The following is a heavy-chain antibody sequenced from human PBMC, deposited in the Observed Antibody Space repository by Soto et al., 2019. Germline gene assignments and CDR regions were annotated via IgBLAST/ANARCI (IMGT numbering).Heavy chain of an antibody. J-gene: IGHJ3*02. V-gene: IGHV3-33*01. Sequence: QEHLVESGGGVVQPGRSLRLSCVASGFIFSGFDMHWVRQAPGKGLEWVSHIWYDGSNKYYADSVKGRFTSSRDNSKIKLYLQMNSLRAEDTAVYFCARGGAYNWKYAFDIWGQGTMVAVSS. CDR1: GFIFSGFD. D-gene: IGHD1-7*01. CDR3: ARGGAYNWKYAFDI. CDR2: IWYDGSNK.